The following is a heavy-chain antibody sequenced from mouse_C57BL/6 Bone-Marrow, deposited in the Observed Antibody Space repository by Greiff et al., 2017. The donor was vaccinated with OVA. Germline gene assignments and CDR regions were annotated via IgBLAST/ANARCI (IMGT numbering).Heavy chain of an antibody. CDR1: GYTFTSYW. Sequence: QVQLQQPGAELVMPGASVKLSCKASGYTFTSYWMHWVKQRPGQGLEWIGEIDPSDSYTNYNQKFKGKSTLTVDKSSSTAYMQLSSLTSEDSAVYYCAKVDDGSSDWYFDVWGTGTTVTVSS. CDR2: IDPSDSYT. J-gene: IGHJ1*03. CDR3: AKVDDGSSDWYFDV. D-gene: IGHD1-1*01. V-gene: IGHV1-69*01.